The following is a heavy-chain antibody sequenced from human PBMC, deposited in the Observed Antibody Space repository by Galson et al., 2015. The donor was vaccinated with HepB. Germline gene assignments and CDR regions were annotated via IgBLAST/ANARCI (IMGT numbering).Heavy chain of an antibody. CDR3: LRETSPGGADV. D-gene: IGHD4-17*01. CDR2: LYCKTGGT. V-gene: IGHV3-9*01. J-gene: IGHJ6*02. Sequence: SLRLSCAFSGFPCDDFAMHWVRQSPGKGLEWVSGLYCKTGGTGYADSVRGRFTVSRDNAQNFLFLQMNSLRVEDTALYYCLRETSPGGADVWGQGTAVTVSS. CDR1: GFPCDDFA.